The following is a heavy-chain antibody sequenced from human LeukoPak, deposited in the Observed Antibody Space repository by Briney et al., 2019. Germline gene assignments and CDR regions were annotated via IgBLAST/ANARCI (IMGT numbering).Heavy chain of an antibody. D-gene: IGHD1-20*01. J-gene: IGHJ5*02. CDR1: GGSISSSSYY. CDR3: ARRITYNWFDP. CDR2: IYYSGST. Sequence: PSETLSLTCTVSGGSISSSSYYWGWIRQPPGKGLEWIGSIYYSGSTYYNPSLKSRVTISVDTSKNQFSLKLSSVTAADTAVYYCARRITYNWFDPWGQGTLVTVSS. V-gene: IGHV4-39*01.